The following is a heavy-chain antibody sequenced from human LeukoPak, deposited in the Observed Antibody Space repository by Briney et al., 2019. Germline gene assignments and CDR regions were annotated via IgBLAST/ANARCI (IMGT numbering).Heavy chain of an antibody. J-gene: IGHJ4*02. Sequence: KTGGSLRLSCAASGFIFSDYYMSWIRQPPGKGLEWISYISNTGSAIYYADSVKGRLTVSRDNAKNSLYLRLNSLRAEDTAVYYCARDRLPYYDNSGETSPDYWGQGTLVTVSS. CDR3: ARDRLPYYDNSGETSPDY. D-gene: IGHD3-22*01. CDR2: ISNTGSAI. V-gene: IGHV3-11*01. CDR1: GFIFSDYY.